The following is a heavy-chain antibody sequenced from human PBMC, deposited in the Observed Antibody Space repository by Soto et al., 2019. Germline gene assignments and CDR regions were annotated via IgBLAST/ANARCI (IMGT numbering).Heavy chain of an antibody. Sequence: QVQLVESGGGVVQPGKSLRLSCAASGIAFSGCGMFWVRQTPSKGLEWVAAISSDGSQKYYAASVKGRFTISRDNSKNTLYVQMTGLTTEDTAVYYCAKNIVRGHWYFDLWCRGTLVTVSS. CDR1: GIAFSGCG. V-gene: IGHV3-30*18. D-gene: IGHD3-10*01. CDR2: ISSDGSQK. J-gene: IGHJ2*01. CDR3: AKNIVRGHWYFDL.